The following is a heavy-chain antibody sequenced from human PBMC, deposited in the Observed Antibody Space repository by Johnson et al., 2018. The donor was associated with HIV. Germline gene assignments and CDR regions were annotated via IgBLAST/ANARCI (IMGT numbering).Heavy chain of an antibody. J-gene: IGHJ3*02. CDR2: INWSGESI. CDR3: AREPYESSGSI. Sequence: MQLVESGGGVVQPGRSLRLSCAASGFTFSSYGMHWVRQAPGKGLEWVSGINWSGESIGYGESVKGRFTISRDNVKNSVYLQMNSLRVEDTALYYCAREPYESSGSIWGQGTMVIVSS. CDR1: GFTFSSYG. D-gene: IGHD3-22*01. V-gene: IGHV3-20*04.